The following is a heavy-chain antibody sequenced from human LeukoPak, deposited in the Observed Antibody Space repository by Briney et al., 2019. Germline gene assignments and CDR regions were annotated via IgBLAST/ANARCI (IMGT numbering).Heavy chain of an antibody. D-gene: IGHD3-10*01. CDR3: AKGLLWFGKPDTAFDI. Sequence: GGSLRLSCAASGFTFSSYAMSWVRQAPGKGLEWGSAISGSGGSTYYADSVKGRFTISRDNSKNTLYLQMNSLRAEDTAVYYCAKGLLWFGKPDTAFDIWGQGTMVTVSS. CDR2: ISGSGGST. J-gene: IGHJ3*02. V-gene: IGHV3-23*01. CDR1: GFTFSSYA.